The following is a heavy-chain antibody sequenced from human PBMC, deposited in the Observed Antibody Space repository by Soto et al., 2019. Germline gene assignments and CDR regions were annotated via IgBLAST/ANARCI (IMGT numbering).Heavy chain of an antibody. J-gene: IGHJ4*02. V-gene: IGHV4-59*01. D-gene: IGHD6-13*01. CDR3: ARVRGSSWQTLKYYFDY. Sequence: SETLSLTCAVYGGSFSGYYWNWIRQPPGKGLEWIGYIYYSGSTNYNPSLKSRVTISVDTSKNQFSLKLSSVTAADTAVYYCARVRGSSWQTLKYYFDYWGQGTLVTVSS. CDR1: GGSFSGYY. CDR2: IYYSGST.